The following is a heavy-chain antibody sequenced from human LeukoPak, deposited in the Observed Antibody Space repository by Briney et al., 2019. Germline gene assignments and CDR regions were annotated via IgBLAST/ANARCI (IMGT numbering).Heavy chain of an antibody. Sequence: GGSLRLSCAASGFTFNTYGMSWVRHSPGKGLEWVSSISSSSYIYYADSVKGRFTISRDNAKNSLYLQMNSLRAEDTAVYYCASADSSSWYAIDYWGQGTLVTVSS. CDR2: ISSSSYI. V-gene: IGHV3-21*01. CDR3: ASADSSSWYAIDY. D-gene: IGHD6-13*01. CDR1: GFTFNTYG. J-gene: IGHJ4*02.